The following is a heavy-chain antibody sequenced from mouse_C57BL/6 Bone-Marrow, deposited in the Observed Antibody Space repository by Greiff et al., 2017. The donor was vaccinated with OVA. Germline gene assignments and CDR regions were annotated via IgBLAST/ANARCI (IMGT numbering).Heavy chain of an antibody. J-gene: IGHJ2*01. CDR3: AKPLYYGSSSYFDY. CDR2: IWRGGST. V-gene: IGHV2-5*01. Sequence: VQLKQSGPGLVQPSQSLSITCTVSGFSLTSSGVHWVRQSPGKGLEWLGVIWRGGSTDYNAAFMSRLSITKDNSKSQVFFKMNSLQADDTAIYDGAKPLYYGSSSYFDYWGQGTTLTVSS. CDR1: GFSLTSSG. D-gene: IGHD1-1*01.